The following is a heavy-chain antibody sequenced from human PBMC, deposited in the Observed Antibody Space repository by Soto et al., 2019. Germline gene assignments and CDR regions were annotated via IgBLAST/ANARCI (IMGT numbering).Heavy chain of an antibody. Sequence: QVQLVQSGAEVKKPGSSVKVSCKASGATFGSYAISWVRQAPGQGLEWMGGIIPIFETTNYAQKFQGRVTITADESTSTAYMELSSLRSEDTAVYYCARDGHVVQKYYFDYWGQGTLVTVSS. CDR3: ARDGHVVQKYYFDY. J-gene: IGHJ4*02. D-gene: IGHD2-21*01. V-gene: IGHV1-69*01. CDR2: IIPIFETT. CDR1: GATFGSYA.